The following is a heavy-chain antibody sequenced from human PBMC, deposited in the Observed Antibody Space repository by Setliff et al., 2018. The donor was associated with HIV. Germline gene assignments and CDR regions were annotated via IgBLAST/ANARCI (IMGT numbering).Heavy chain of an antibody. CDR1: GGSLSGYY. CDR2: INHRGRT. CDR3: ARLLSPYSSSWFDY. Sequence: SETLSLTCAVYGGSLSGYYWSWIRQAPGKGLEWIGEINHRGRTRYNPSLKSRVTISVDTSKNQFSLKLSSVTAADTALYYCARLLSPYSSSWFDYWGQGTLVTV. D-gene: IGHD6-13*01. J-gene: IGHJ4*02. V-gene: IGHV4-34*01.